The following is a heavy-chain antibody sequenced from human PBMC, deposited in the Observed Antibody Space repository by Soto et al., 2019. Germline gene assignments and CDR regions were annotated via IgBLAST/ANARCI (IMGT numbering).Heavy chain of an antibody. D-gene: IGHD5-18*01. V-gene: IGHV4-39*01. Sequence: SETLSLTCTVSGGSISSSSYYWAWIRQPPGKGLEWIGSIYYSGSTNYNPSLRSRVTISVDTSKNQFSLKLSSVTAADTAVYYCARLAEDTYGGGCFDPWGQGTLVTVSS. CDR2: IYYSGST. CDR3: ARLAEDTYGGGCFDP. J-gene: IGHJ5*02. CDR1: GGSISSSSYY.